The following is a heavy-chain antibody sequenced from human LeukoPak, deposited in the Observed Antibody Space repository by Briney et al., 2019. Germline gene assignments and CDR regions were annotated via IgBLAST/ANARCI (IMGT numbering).Heavy chain of an antibody. CDR3: ARHRLPRVYYDSSGYYHAAFDI. Sequence: AASVRVSCKASGYTFTSYGISWVRQAPGQGLEWMGWISAYNGNTNYAQKLQGRVTMTTDTSTSTAYMELRSLRSDDTAVYYCARHRLPRVYYDSSGYYHAAFDIWGQGTMVTVSS. V-gene: IGHV1-18*01. CDR2: ISAYNGNT. J-gene: IGHJ3*02. D-gene: IGHD3-22*01. CDR1: GYTFTSYG.